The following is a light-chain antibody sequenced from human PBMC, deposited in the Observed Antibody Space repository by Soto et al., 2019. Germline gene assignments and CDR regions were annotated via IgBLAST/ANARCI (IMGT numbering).Light chain of an antibody. Sequence: DIQMTQSPSTLSASVGDRVTITCRARQSISSWLAWYQQKPGKAPKLLIYKASSLESGVPSRFSGSGSGTEFTLTINSLQPDDFATYYCQQYNSYSRTFGQGTKVEIK. CDR2: KAS. V-gene: IGKV1-5*03. J-gene: IGKJ1*01. CDR1: QSISSW. CDR3: QQYNSYSRT.